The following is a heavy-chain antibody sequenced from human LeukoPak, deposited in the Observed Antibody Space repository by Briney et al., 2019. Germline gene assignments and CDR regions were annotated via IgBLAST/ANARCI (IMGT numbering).Heavy chain of an antibody. CDR1: GITFCRYG. J-gene: IGHJ4*02. CDR2: IRYDGSIK. CDR3: AKDMDHDYEDYGFDY. V-gene: IGHV3-30*02. D-gene: IGHD4-17*01. Sequence: GGPVSLTYAASGITFCRYGMLGPRPPPGKGREGVTFIRYDGSIKYYADSVKGRFTMSRDNSKNTLFPQMNSLRAEDTAVYYCAKDMDHDYEDYGFDYWGQETLVTVSS.